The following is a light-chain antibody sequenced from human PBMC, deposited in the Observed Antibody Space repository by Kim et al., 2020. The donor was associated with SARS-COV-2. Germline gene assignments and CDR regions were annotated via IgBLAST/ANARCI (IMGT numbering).Light chain of an antibody. CDR2: GKN. Sequence: SSELTQDPAVSVALGQTVRITCQGDSLRSYYATWYQQKPGQAPVLVVYGKNNRPSGIPDRFSSSSSGNTASLTITGAQAEDEADYYCNSRDSSGNHVLFGGGTQLTVL. V-gene: IGLV3-19*01. J-gene: IGLJ2*01. CDR1: SLRSYY. CDR3: NSRDSSGNHVL.